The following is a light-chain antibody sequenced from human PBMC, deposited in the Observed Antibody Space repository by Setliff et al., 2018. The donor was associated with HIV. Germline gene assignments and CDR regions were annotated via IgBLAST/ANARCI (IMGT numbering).Light chain of an antibody. J-gene: IGLJ1*01. CDR1: SSNIGADYD. CDR3: QSYDNTLSGLYV. CDR2: GNG. Sequence: QSALAQPPSVSGAPGQRVTISCTGSSSNIGADYDVHWYQQFPGKAPHLLIKGNGDRPSGVPARFSASKSGTSASLAITGLQAEDEADYYCQSYDNTLSGLYVFGAGTKVTVL. V-gene: IGLV1-40*01.